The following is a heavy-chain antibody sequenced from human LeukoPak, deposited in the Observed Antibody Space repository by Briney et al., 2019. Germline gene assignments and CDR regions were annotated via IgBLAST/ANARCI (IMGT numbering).Heavy chain of an antibody. Sequence: SETLSLTCTVSGGSISSSSYYWGWIRQPPGKGLEWIGSIYYSGSTYYNPSLKSRVTISVDTSKNQFSLKLSSVTAADTAVYYCARQSLSDYYDSSGYPSRDAFDIWGQGTMVTVSS. CDR2: IYYSGST. D-gene: IGHD3-22*01. J-gene: IGHJ3*02. CDR1: GGSISSSSYY. CDR3: ARQSLSDYYDSSGYPSRDAFDI. V-gene: IGHV4-39*01.